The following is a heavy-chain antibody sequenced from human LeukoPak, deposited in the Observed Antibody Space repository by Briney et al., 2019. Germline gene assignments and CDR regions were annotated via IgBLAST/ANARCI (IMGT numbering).Heavy chain of an antibody. J-gene: IGHJ3*02. Sequence: SETLSLTCTVSGGSISSSSYYWGWIRQPPGKGLEWIGYIYYSGSIYYNPSLKSRVTMSVDTSKNQFSLKLSSVTAVDTAVYYCARRVQAIDAFDIWGQGTMVTVSS. D-gene: IGHD1-1*01. V-gene: IGHV4-39*07. CDR1: GGSISSSSYY. CDR2: IYYSGSI. CDR3: ARRVQAIDAFDI.